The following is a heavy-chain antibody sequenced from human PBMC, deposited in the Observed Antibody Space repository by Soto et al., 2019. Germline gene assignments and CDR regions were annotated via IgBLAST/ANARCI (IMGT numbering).Heavy chain of an antibody. CDR1: GYSFTNYW. CDR3: ARHVLGDSTWSSGY. Sequence: PGESLKISCKGSGYSFTNYWISWVRQMPGKGLEWMGRIDPSDSYTSYSPSFQGHVTISRDKSISTAYLQWSSLKASDTAMYYCARHVLGDSTWSSGYWGQGTLVTVSS. J-gene: IGHJ4*02. CDR2: IDPSDSYT. D-gene: IGHD6-13*01. V-gene: IGHV5-10-1*01.